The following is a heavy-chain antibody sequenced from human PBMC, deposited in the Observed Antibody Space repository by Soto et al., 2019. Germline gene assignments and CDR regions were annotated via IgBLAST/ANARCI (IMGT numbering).Heavy chain of an antibody. CDR2: INPNSGGT. CDR3: ARDHLPQQIAGFDL. J-gene: IGHJ5*02. V-gene: IGHV1-2*04. Sequence: ASVKVSCKASGYTFTGYYMHWVRQAPGQGLEWMGWINPNSGGTNYAQKFQGWVTMTRDTSISTAYMELSRLRSDDTAVYYCARDHLPQQIAGFDLWGQRTLVTVSS. CDR1: GYTFTGYY. D-gene: IGHD2-21*01.